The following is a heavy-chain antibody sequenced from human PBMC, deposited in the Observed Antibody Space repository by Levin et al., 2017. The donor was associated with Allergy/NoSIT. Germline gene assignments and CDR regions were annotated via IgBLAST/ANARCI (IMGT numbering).Heavy chain of an antibody. CDR3: ARDRFGGRQLTFDH. V-gene: IGHV3-33*01. J-gene: IGHJ4*02. CDR2: IWAAGKNY. CDR1: GFIFSQHG. D-gene: IGHD3-9*01. Sequence: PGGSLRLSCAASGFIFSQHGMHWVRQSPGKGLQWVANIWAAGKNYDLLDSVKGRFSISRDNSKDTVYLQMDRLRAEDTGVYYCARDRFGGRQLTFDHWGQGALVTVSS.